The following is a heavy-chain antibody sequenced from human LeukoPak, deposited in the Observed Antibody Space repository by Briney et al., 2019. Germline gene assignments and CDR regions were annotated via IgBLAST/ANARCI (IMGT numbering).Heavy chain of an antibody. V-gene: IGHV4-61*02. D-gene: IGHD3-3*01. CDR1: GGSISSGSYY. Sequence: SQTLYLTCTVSGGSISSGSYYWSWIRQPAGKGLEWIGRIYTSGSTNYNPSLKSRVTISVDTSKNQFSLKLSSVTAADTAVYYCAREGASYYDFWSGYYPYYFDYWGQGTLVTVSS. CDR3: AREGASYYDFWSGYYPYYFDY. J-gene: IGHJ4*02. CDR2: IYTSGST.